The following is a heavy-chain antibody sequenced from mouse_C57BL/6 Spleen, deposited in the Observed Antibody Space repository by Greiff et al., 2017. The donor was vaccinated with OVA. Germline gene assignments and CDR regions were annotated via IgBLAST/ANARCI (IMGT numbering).Heavy chain of an antibody. J-gene: IGHJ2*01. CDR2: ISYDGSN. D-gene: IGHD2-1*01. V-gene: IGHV3-6*01. Sequence: EVKLMESGPGLVKPSQSLSLTGSVTGYSITSGYYWNWIRQFPGNKLEWMGYISYDGSNNYNPSLKNRISITRDTSKNQFFLKLNSVTTEDTATYYCASYYATVGYFDYWGQGTTLTVSS. CDR3: ASYYATVGYFDY. CDR1: GYSITSGYY.